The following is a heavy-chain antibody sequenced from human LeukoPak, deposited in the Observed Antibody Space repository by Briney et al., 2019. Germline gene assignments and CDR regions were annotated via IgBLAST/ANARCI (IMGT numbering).Heavy chain of an antibody. Sequence: GGSLRLSCAASGFSFSKYWMHWVRQTPGEGLVWVARIKEDGTYTSYADSVKGRFTISRDNARNTVFLQVNSLRAEDTAVYYCARDFDMGITPGDDFDFWGQGTLVTVSS. CDR1: GFSFSKYW. J-gene: IGHJ4*02. CDR3: ARDFDMGITPGDDFDF. D-gene: IGHD3-9*01. CDR2: IKEDGTYT. V-gene: IGHV3-74*01.